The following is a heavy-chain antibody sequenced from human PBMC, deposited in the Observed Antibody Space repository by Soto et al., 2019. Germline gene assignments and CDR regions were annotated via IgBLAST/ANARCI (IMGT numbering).Heavy chain of an antibody. Sequence: GGSLRLSCAASGFTFSSYGMHWVRQAPGKGLDWVAFIWHDGGNKFYAESVKGRFTISRDNSKNTLYLQMTSLSAEDTAMYYCARDGDVNTGFGKDYWGQGTQVTVSS. D-gene: IGHD3-16*01. CDR1: GFTFSSYG. CDR2: IWHDGGNK. CDR3: ARDGDVNTGFGKDY. V-gene: IGHV3-33*01. J-gene: IGHJ4*02.